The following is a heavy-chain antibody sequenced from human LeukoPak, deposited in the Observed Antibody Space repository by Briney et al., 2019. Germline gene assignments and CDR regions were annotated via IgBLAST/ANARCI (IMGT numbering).Heavy chain of an antibody. D-gene: IGHD3-3*01. CDR3: ARADFIDAGPYLIGP. V-gene: IGHV1-2*02. CDR2: INTKSGRT. CDR1: GYSFTDYY. J-gene: IGHJ5*02. Sequence: ASVRVSCKTSGYSFTDYYIHWVRQAPGQGLEWMGWINTKSGRTSSARKFQGRVTMTRDPSITTVYMDMAWLTSDDTAIYFCARADFIDAGPYLIGPWGQGALVTVSS.